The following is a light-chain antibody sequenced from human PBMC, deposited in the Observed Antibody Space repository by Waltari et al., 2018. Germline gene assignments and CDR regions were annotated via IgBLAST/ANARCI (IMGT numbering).Light chain of an antibody. CDR1: SSNIGNNY. Sequence: QSVLTQPPSASAAPGQKVTISCSGSSSNIGNNYVSWYQQLPGTAPKLLIYDNNKRPSGIPDRCSGSKSGTSATLGITGLQTGDEADYYCGTWDSSLSAGVFGGGTKLTVL. CDR3: GTWDSSLSAGV. CDR2: DNN. V-gene: IGLV1-51*01. J-gene: IGLJ2*01.